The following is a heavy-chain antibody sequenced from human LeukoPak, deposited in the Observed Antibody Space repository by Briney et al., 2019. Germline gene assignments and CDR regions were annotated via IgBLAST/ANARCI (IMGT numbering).Heavy chain of an antibody. Sequence: SGTLSLTCGVSGVSITTTNWCSLVRQFPGQGLQWIGEVSLEGVRNYNPSLTSRVTMSLDRAKNLLSLNLNSVTAADTSMYYCSRENGAFSPFGYWGQGILVTV. CDR3: SRENGAFSPFGY. CDR2: VSLEGVR. D-gene: IGHD2-8*01. V-gene: IGHV4-4*02. J-gene: IGHJ4*02. CDR1: GVSITTTNW.